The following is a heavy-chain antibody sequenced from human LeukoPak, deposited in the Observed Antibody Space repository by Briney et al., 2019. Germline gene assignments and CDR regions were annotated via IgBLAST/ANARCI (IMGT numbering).Heavy chain of an antibody. J-gene: IGHJ4*02. D-gene: IGHD3-22*01. CDR1: GGTFSSYA. Sequence: SVKVSRKASGGTFSSYAISWVRQAPGQGLEWMGGIIPIFGTANYAQKFQGRVTITTDESTSTAYVELSSLRSEDTAVYYCARSLREYYYDSSGYGPFDYWGQGTLVTVSS. CDR3: ARSLREYYYDSSGYGPFDY. V-gene: IGHV1-69*05. CDR2: IIPIFGTA.